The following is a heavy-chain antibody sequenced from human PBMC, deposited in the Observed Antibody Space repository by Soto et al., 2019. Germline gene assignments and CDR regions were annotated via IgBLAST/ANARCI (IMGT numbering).Heavy chain of an antibody. V-gene: IGHV4-59*08. CDR1: GGSIRNNY. CDR2: IYYTGTS. D-gene: IGHD3-3*01. CDR3: ARLGGYYQAFDN. Sequence: LALTCTVSGGSIRNNYWSWIRQPPGKGLEWVGYIYYTGTSKYNPSLKSRVTISVDSSKNQFSLKLDSVTAADTAVYYCARLGGYYQAFDNWGQGTLVTVSS. J-gene: IGHJ4*02.